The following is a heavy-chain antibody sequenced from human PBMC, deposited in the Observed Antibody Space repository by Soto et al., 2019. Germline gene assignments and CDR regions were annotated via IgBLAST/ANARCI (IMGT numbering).Heavy chain of an antibody. CDR3: ARVGPWVPYYYDSSPYTFENWCDP. J-gene: IGHJ5*02. CDR1: GYSISSGYY. V-gene: IGHV4-38-2*01. Sequence: PSETLSLTCAVSGYSISSGYYWGWLRQPPGKGLEWIGSLYHGGSTYYNPSLNSRVTLSIDMTNNHVSLILNSVTAADTAVYYCARVGPWVPYYYDSSPYTFENWCDPWGQGTLVTVSS. D-gene: IGHD3-22*01. CDR2: LYHGGST.